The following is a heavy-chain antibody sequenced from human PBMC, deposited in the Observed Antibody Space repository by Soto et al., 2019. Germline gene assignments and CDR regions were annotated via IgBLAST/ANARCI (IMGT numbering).Heavy chain of an antibody. CDR3: ARQGYDFLSGPLRYYGMDV. CDR1: GYTFTSYG. V-gene: IGHV1-18*01. J-gene: IGHJ6*02. Sequence: ASVKVSCKASGYTFTSYGISWVRQAPGQGLEWMGWISAYNGNTNYAQKLQGRVTMTTDTSTSTAYMELRSLRSDDTAVYYCARQGYDFLSGPLRYYGMDVWGQGTTVTVSS. CDR2: ISAYNGNT. D-gene: IGHD3-3*01.